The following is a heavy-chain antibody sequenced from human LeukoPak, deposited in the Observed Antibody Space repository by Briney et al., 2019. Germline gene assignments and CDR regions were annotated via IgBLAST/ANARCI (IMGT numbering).Heavy chain of an antibody. CDR1: GYSISSGYY. D-gene: IGHD3-22*01. CDR3: ARGNSSGYYYLRTYWYFDL. CDR2: IYHSGST. V-gene: IGHV4-38-2*01. Sequence: SETLSLTCAVSGYSISSGYYWGWIRQPPGKGLEWIGSIYHSGSTYYNPSLKSRVTISVDTSKNQFSLKLSSVTAADTAVYYCARGNSSGYYYLRTYWYFDLWGRGTLVTVSS. J-gene: IGHJ2*01.